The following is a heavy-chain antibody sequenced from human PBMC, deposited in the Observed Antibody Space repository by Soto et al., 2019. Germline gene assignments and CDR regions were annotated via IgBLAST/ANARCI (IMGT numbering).Heavy chain of an antibody. Sequence: GGSRRRSWAASGFTFKTYSMNWVRQAPGKGLEWVSYISETSIAIYYRDSVKGRFTISRDNAKNTLYLQMNSLRDEDTAVYYCATLQLGREEVFDSWGQGTLVTVSS. V-gene: IGHV3-48*02. D-gene: IGHD1-1*01. J-gene: IGHJ4*02. CDR1: GFTFKTYS. CDR3: ATLQLGREEVFDS. CDR2: ISETSIAI.